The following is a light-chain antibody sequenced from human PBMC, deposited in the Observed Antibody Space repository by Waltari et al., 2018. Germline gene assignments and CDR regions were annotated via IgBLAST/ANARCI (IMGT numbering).Light chain of an antibody. Sequence: DVQLTQSPSSLSVSVGDRVTITCRAREDITTFLNWYQQKPGRAPKLLIYDASFLQTGVPPRFSGSGSGAIFTFTISSLQPEDIATYYCQQHDHLPYTFGQGTKLEIK. J-gene: IGKJ2*01. CDR2: DAS. V-gene: IGKV1-33*01. CDR1: EDITTF. CDR3: QQHDHLPYT.